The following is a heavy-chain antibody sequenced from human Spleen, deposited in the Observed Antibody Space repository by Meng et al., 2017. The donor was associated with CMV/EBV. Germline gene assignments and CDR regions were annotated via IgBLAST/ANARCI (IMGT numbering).Heavy chain of an antibody. V-gene: IGHV3-48*03. Sequence: GESLKISCTVSGFTFNSYEMNWVRQAPGKGLEWVSHISSSGSTIYYADPVEGRFTISRDNDKNSVYLQMSSLRAEDTAVYYCAKTLEQLPLLVFDIWGQGTMVTVSS. CDR2: ISSSGSTI. D-gene: IGHD1/OR15-1a*01. CDR1: GFTFNSYE. J-gene: IGHJ3*02. CDR3: AKTLEQLPLLVFDI.